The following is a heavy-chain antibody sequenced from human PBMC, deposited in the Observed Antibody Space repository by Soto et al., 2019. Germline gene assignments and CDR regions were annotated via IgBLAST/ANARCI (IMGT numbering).Heavy chain of an antibody. Sequence: SAKVSCKASGVTFTSSAGQWVRQARGQRLEWIGWIVVGSGNTNYAQKFQERVTITRDMSTSTAYMELSSLRSEDTAVYYCAADPTLVLRFLEWSNYGMDVWGQGTTVTVSS. D-gene: IGHD3-3*01. CDR3: AADPTLVLRFLEWSNYGMDV. CDR1: GVTFTSSA. J-gene: IGHJ6*02. CDR2: IVVGSGNT. V-gene: IGHV1-58*01.